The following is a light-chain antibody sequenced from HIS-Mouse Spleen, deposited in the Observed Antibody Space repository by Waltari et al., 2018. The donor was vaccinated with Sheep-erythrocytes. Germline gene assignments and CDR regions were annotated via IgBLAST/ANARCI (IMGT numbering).Light chain of an antibody. V-gene: IGKV2-28*01. CDR2: LGS. CDR3: MQALQTPIFT. Sequence: DIVMTQSPLSLPVTPGEPPSISCRSSQSLLHSNGYNYLDWYLQKPGQSPQLLIYLGSTRASGVPDRFSGSGSGTDFTLKISRVEAEDVGVYYCMQALQTPIFTFGPGTKVDIK. J-gene: IGKJ3*01. CDR1: QSLLHSNGYNY.